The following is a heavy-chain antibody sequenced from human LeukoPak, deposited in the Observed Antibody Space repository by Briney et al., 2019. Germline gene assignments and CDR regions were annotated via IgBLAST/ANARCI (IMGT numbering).Heavy chain of an antibody. CDR3: AREPSSDRGGYFDY. CDR1: GGSISSYY. CDR2: IYYSGST. J-gene: IGHJ4*02. V-gene: IGHV4-59*01. Sequence: SETLSLTCTVSGGSISSYYWSWIRQPPGKGLEWIGYIYYSGSTNYNPSLRSRVTISVDTSKNQFSLRLGSVPAADTAVYSCAREPSSDRGGYFDYWGQGSLVTVSS. D-gene: IGHD6-19*01.